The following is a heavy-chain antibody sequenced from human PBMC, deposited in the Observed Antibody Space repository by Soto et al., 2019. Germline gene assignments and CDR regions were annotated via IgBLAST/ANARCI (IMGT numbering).Heavy chain of an antibody. CDR3: ARGEDYVWGSYRPGPYY. Sequence: GSLRLSCAASGLSLSSYGMHWVRQAPGKGLEWVAVIWYDGSNKYYADSVKGRFTISRDNSKNTLYLQMNRLRAEDTAVYYCARGEDYVWGSYRPGPYYWGQGTLVTVSS. V-gene: IGHV3-33*01. CDR1: GLSLSSYG. J-gene: IGHJ4*02. D-gene: IGHD3-16*02. CDR2: IWYDGSNK.